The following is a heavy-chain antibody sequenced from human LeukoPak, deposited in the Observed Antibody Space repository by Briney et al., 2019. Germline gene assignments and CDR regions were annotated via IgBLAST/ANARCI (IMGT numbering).Heavy chain of an antibody. V-gene: IGHV3-23*01. CDR2: ISGSGGST. CDR1: GFTFSNYA. J-gene: IGHJ4*02. Sequence: GGSLRLSCAASGFTFSNYAMTWVRQTPGKGLEWVSGISGSGGSTYYADSVRGRFTISRDNSKNTLSLQMNSLRAEDTAIYHCVSAPRHDPRPPFDYWGQGILVTVSS. CDR3: VSAPRHDPRPPFDY. D-gene: IGHD6-6*01.